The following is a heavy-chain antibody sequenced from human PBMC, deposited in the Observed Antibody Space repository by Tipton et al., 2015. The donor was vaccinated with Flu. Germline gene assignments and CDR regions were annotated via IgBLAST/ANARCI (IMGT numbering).Heavy chain of an antibody. CDR3: ARTRIVPWGNEDITGYFDY. CDR2: ICQSGSN. D-gene: IGHD3-22*01. CDR1: GDSIGRGYC. V-gene: IGHV4-38-2*01. J-gene: IGHJ4*02. Sequence: TLSLTCSVYGDSIGRGYCWGWIRQPPGKGLEWIGNICQSGSNYGNPSLKSRVTISVDRSKNQFSLRLPSVTAADTAVYYCARTRIVPWGNEDITGYFDYWSQGTLVTVSS.